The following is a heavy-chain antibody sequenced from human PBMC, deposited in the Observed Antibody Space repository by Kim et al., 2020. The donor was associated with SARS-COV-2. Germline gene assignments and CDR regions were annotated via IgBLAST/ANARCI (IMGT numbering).Heavy chain of an antibody. J-gene: IGHJ5*02. CDR1: GGSVSSGSYY. CDR3: AREQFWKKGWFDP. D-gene: IGHD3-3*02. V-gene: IGHV4-61*01. Sequence: SETLSLTCTVSGGSVSSGSYYWSWIRQPPGKGLEWIGYIYYSGSTNYNPSLKSRVTISVDTSKNQFSLKLSSVTAADTAVYYCAREQFWKKGWFDPWGQGTLVTVSS. CDR2: IYYSGST.